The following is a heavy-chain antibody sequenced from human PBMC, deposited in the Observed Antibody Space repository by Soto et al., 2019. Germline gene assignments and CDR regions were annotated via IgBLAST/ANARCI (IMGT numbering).Heavy chain of an antibody. Sequence: QMQLQESGPGLVKPSGTLSLACGVSGGSISSSKWWTWVRQPPGKGPEWIGEMYHSGSTNYNPSLKNRVTISVDKSKNPFSLSLSSVTAADTAVYYCVSQDYNSSTDASFLVNGDFDLWGRGTLVTVSS. D-gene: IGHD6-6*01. V-gene: IGHV4-4*02. CDR2: MYHSGST. CDR3: VSQDYNSSTDASFLVNGDFDL. J-gene: IGHJ2*01. CDR1: GGSISSSKW.